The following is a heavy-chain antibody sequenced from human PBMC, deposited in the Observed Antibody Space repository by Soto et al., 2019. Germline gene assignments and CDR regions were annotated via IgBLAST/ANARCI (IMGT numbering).Heavy chain of an antibody. D-gene: IGHD6-13*01. CDR2: IYYSGST. V-gene: IGHV4-31*03. CDR3: ARVRYSSSWYLDY. J-gene: IGHJ4*02. Sequence: TXSLTCXVSGGSISSGGYYWSWIRQQPGKGKERIGYIYYSGSTYYNPSLKSRVTISVDSSKNQFSLKLSSVTAAYTAVYYCARVRYSSSWYLDYWGQGTLVTVSS. CDR1: GGSISSGGYY.